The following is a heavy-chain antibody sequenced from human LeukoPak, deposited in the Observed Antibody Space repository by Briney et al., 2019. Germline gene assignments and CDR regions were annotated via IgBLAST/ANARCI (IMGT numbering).Heavy chain of an antibody. J-gene: IGHJ6*03. V-gene: IGHV4-61*01. CDR1: GYSISSGYY. CDR2: IYYSGST. Sequence: PSETLSLTCTVSGYSISSGYYWSWIRQPPGKGLEWIGYIYYSGSTNYNPSLKSRVTISVDTSKNQFSLKLSSVTAADTAVYYCAISGSYFPYYYYYMDVWGKGTTVTVSS. CDR3: AISGSYFPYYYYYMDV. D-gene: IGHD1-26*01.